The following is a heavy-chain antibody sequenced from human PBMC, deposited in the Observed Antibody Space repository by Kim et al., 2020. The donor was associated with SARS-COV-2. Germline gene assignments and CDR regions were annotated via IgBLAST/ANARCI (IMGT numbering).Heavy chain of an antibody. D-gene: IGHD6-19*01. Sequence: ADSVNGRFTISRDNSKNTLYMQMNSLRAEDTAVYYCAKDNGIAVADYFDYWGQGTLVTVSS. V-gene: IGHV3-23*01. J-gene: IGHJ4*02. CDR3: AKDNGIAVADYFDY.